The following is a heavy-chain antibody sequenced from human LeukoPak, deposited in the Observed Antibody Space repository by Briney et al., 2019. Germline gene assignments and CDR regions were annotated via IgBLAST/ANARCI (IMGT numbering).Heavy chain of an antibody. Sequence: SETLSLTCTVSGGSISSYYWSWIRQPPGKGLEWIGYVSNGGKSNYNPSLRSRVTLSVDTFKNQISLQLRFVTTADTAVYYCTKGYGNVVGWFDPWGQGTLVTVSS. CDR3: TKGYGNVVGWFDP. V-gene: IGHV4-59*01. J-gene: IGHJ5*02. D-gene: IGHD1-26*01. CDR2: VSNGGKS. CDR1: GGSISSYY.